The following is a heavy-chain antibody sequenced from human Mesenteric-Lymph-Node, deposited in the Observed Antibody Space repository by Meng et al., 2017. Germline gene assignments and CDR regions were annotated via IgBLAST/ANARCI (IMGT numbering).Heavy chain of an antibody. CDR1: GFTFSDYY. V-gene: IGHV3-11*01. D-gene: IGHD6-19*01. J-gene: IGHJ3*02. Sequence: GESLKISCAASGFTFSDYYMSWIRQAPGKGLEWVSYISSSGSTIYYADSVKGRFTISRDNAKNSLYLQMNSLRAEDTAVYYGASPADSSGWYIAFDIWGQGTMVTVSS. CDR2: ISSSGSTI. CDR3: ASPADSSGWYIAFDI.